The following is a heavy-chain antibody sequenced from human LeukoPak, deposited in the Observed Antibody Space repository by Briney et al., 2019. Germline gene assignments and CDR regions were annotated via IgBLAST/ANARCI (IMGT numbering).Heavy chain of an antibody. J-gene: IGHJ4*02. Sequence: GGTLRLSCAASGFTFSSYGMNWVRQAPGKGLEWVSAISGSGGNTYYADSVKGRFTISRDNSRNALYLQMNSLRAEDTALYYCAKPAKTDYADYWGQGTLVTVSS. V-gene: IGHV3-23*01. D-gene: IGHD1-14*01. CDR1: GFTFSSYG. CDR3: AKPAKTDYADY. CDR2: ISGSGGNT.